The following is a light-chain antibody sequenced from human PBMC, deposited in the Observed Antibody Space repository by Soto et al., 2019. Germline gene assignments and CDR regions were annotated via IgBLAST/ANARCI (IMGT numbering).Light chain of an antibody. CDR2: GVS. V-gene: IGLV2-11*01. CDR3: SSYTSSSTVGV. J-gene: IGLJ1*01. CDR1: NSDVGGYNY. Sequence: QSALTQPRSVSGSPGQSVTISCTGTNSDVGGYNYVSWYQQYPGKAPKLMISGVSERPSGVPDRFSGSKSGNTASLTISGLQAEDEADYYCSSYTSSSTVGVFGTGTKVTVL.